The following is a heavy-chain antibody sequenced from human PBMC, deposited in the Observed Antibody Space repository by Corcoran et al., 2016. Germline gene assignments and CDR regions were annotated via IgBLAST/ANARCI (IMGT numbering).Heavy chain of an antibody. CDR1: GYTFTGYY. J-gene: IGHJ4*02. CDR2: INPNSGGT. Sequence: QVQLVQSGAEVKKPGASVKVSCKASGYTFTGYYMHWVRQAPGQGLEWMGWINPNSGGTNYAQKFQGWVTMTRDTSISTAYMELSRLSSDDTAVYYCARVGSSSGYIMGALTDWGQGTLVTVSS. CDR3: ARVGSSSGYIMGALTD. D-gene: IGHD3-22*01. V-gene: IGHV1-2*04.